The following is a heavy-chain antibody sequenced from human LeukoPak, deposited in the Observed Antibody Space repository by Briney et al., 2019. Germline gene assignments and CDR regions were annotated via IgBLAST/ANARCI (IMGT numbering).Heavy chain of an antibody. V-gene: IGHV3-30*18. J-gene: IGHJ4*02. CDR3: AKDSFSLGATTLYFDY. CDR2: ISYDGSNK. D-gene: IGHD1-26*01. CDR1: GFTFSSYG. Sequence: GGSLRLSCAASGFTFSSYGMHWVRQAPGKGLEWVAVISYDGSNKYYADSVKGRFTISRDNSKNTLYLQMNSLRAEDTAVYYCAKDSFSLGATTLYFDYWGQGTLVTVSS.